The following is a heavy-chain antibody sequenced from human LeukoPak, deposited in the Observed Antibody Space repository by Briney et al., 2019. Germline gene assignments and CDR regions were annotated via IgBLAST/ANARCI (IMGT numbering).Heavy chain of an antibody. D-gene: IGHD6-13*01. CDR2: INPNSGGT. Sequence: ASVKVSCKASGYTFTGYYMHWVRQAPGQGLEWMGWINPNSGGTNYAQKFQGRVTMTRDTSISTAYMELSGLRSDDTAVYYWARRIAAAGTLDYWGQGTLVTVSS. J-gene: IGHJ4*02. CDR3: ARRIAAAGTLDY. CDR1: GYTFTGYY. V-gene: IGHV1-2*02.